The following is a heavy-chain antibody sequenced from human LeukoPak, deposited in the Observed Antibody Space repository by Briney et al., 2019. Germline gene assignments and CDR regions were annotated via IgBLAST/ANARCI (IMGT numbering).Heavy chain of an antibody. CDR3: AVGTSGPGGNWLDP. V-gene: IGHV3-48*04. Sequence: GGSLRLSCAASGFTFSSYSMNWVRQAPGRGLEWVSYISSSSSTIYYADSVKGRFTISRDNAKSSLYLQMNSLRAEDTAVYYCAVGTSGPGGNWLDPWGQGTLVTVSS. D-gene: IGHD5-12*01. CDR2: ISSSSSTI. CDR1: GFTFSSYS. J-gene: IGHJ5*02.